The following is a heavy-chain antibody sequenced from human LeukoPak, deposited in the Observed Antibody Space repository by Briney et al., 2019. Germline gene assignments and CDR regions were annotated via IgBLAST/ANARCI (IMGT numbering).Heavy chain of an antibody. D-gene: IGHD2-2*01. CDR1: GYTFTGYY. V-gene: IGHV1-2*02. Sequence: ASVKVSCKASGYTFTGYYMRWVRQAPGQGLEWMGWINPNSGGTNYAQKFQGRVTMTRDTSISTAYMELSRLRSDDTAVYYCARDLRGYQLTSFDYWGQGTLVTVSS. CDR2: INPNSGGT. J-gene: IGHJ4*02. CDR3: ARDLRGYQLTSFDY.